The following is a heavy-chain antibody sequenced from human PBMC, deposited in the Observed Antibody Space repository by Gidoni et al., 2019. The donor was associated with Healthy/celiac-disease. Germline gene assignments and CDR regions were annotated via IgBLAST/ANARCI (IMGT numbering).Heavy chain of an antibody. D-gene: IGHD3-3*01. J-gene: IGHJ5*02. CDR2: IYPGDSDT. V-gene: IGHV5-51*01. CDR1: GYSFTSYW. Sequence: LKISCKGSGYSFTSYWIGWVRQMPGKGLEWMGIIYPGDSDTRYSPSFQGQVTISADKSISTAYLQWSSLKASDTAMYYCATAPYYDFWSSNWFDPWGQGTLVTVSS. CDR3: ATAPYYDFWSSNWFDP.